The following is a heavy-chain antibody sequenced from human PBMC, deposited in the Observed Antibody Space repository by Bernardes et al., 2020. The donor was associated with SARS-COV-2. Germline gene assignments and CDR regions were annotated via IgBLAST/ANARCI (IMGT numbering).Heavy chain of an antibody. CDR1: GGSISSYY. J-gene: IGHJ2*01. CDR3: ARESNRNSRSSYDYGDYSLGGLGHQEHWYFDL. Sequence: SETLSLTCTVSGGSISSYYWSWIRQPPGKGLEWIGYIYYSGSTNYNPSLKSRVTISVDTSKNQFTLKLSSVTAADTAVYYCARESNRNSRSSYDYGDYSLGGLGHQEHWYFDLWGRGTLVTVSS. D-gene: IGHD4-17*01. V-gene: IGHV4-59*01. CDR2: IYYSGST.